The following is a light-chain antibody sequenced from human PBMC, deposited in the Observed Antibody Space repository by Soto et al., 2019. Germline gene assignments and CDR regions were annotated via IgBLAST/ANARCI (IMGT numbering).Light chain of an antibody. J-gene: IGKJ2*02. V-gene: IGKV1-27*01. Sequence: DIQMTQSPSSLSASVGDRVTITCRASQGISNYVAWYQQKPGKVPALLIYEASTLQSGVPSRFSGRGSGTDFTLTISSLQPEDVATYFCQNYDTAPCAFGQGTKLEIK. CDR3: QNYDTAPCA. CDR1: QGISNY. CDR2: EAS.